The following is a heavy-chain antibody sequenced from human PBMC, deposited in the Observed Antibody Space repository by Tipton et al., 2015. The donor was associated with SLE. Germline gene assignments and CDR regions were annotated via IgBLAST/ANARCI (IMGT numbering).Heavy chain of an antibody. CDR2: IIPIFGTA. CDR1: GGTFSSYA. CDR3: ARGLAVAGKGWFDP. Sequence: QSGPEVKKPGSSVKVSCKASGGTFSSYAISWVRQAPGQGLEWMGGIIPIFGTANYARKFQGRVTITTDESTSTAYMELSSLRSEDTAVYYCARGLAVAGKGWFDPWGQGTLVTVSS. V-gene: IGHV1-69*05. J-gene: IGHJ5*02. D-gene: IGHD6-19*01.